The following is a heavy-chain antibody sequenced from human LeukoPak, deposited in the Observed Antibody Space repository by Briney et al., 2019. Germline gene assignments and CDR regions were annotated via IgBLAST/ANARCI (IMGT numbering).Heavy chain of an antibody. D-gene: IGHD3-3*01. Sequence: SETLSLTCTVSGGSISSYYWSWIRQPPGKGLEGIGYIYYSGSTNYNPSLKSRVTISVDTSKNQFSLKLSSVTAADTAVYYCAREAYDFWSGYYTNWFDPWGQGTLVTVSS. CDR2: IYYSGST. J-gene: IGHJ5*02. CDR3: AREAYDFWSGYYTNWFDP. CDR1: GGSISSYY. V-gene: IGHV4-59*01.